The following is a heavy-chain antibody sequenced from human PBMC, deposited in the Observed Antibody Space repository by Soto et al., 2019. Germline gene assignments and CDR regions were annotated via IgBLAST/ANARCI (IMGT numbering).Heavy chain of an antibody. CDR3: AKDIRVTRGIVLMVYASFDY. J-gene: IGHJ4*02. CDR2: ISGSGGST. CDR1: GFTFSSYA. V-gene: IGHV3-23*01. D-gene: IGHD2-8*01. Sequence: GGSLRLSCAASGFTFSSYAMSWVRQAPGKGLEWVSAISGSGGSTYYADSVKGRFTISRDNSKNTLYLQMNSLRAEDTAVYYCAKDIRVTRGIVLMVYASFDYWGQGTLVTVSS.